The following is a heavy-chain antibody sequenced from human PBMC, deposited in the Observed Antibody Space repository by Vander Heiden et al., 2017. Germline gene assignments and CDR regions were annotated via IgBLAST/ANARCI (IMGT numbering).Heavy chain of an antibody. CDR2: IRNQANNYAT. V-gene: IGHV3-73*02. J-gene: IGHJ4*02. CDR1: GCTFTGSA. D-gene: IGHD4-17*01. CDR3: TRLKDYGDYVTDY. Sequence: EVQLVESGGGLVQPGESLKLSCEASGCTFTGSAIHWVRQASGKGLEWIGRIRNQANNYATSYAASVKGRFTISRDDSKNTAYLQMNSLKAEDTAMYYCTRLKDYGDYVTDYWGQGTLVTVSS.